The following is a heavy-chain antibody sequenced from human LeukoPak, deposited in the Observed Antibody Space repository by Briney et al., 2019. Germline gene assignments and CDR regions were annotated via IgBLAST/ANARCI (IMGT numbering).Heavy chain of an antibody. J-gene: IGHJ4*02. D-gene: IGHD6-13*01. Sequence: GGSLRLSCAASGFTFRTYAMPWVRQTPGKGLEWVAVTSSDGNNKHYADSVKGRFTISRDNSKNTLYLQMDSLRVEDTAVYYCARDVSLGAADYYFTYWGQGTLVTVSS. CDR1: GFTFRTYA. CDR2: TSSDGNNK. V-gene: IGHV3-30-3*01. CDR3: ARDVSLGAADYYFTY.